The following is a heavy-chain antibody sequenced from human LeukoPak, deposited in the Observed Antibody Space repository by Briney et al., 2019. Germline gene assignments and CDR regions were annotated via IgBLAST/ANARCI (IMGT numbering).Heavy chain of an antibody. Sequence: PGRSLRLSCAASGFTFSSYAMHWVRQAPGKGLEWVAVISYDGSNKYYADSVKGRFTISRDNSKNTLYLQMNSLRAEDTAVYYCARDSALNDYGDFYFDYWGQGTLVTVSS. D-gene: IGHD4-17*01. CDR1: GFTFSSYA. CDR3: ARDSALNDYGDFYFDY. CDR2: ISYDGSNK. V-gene: IGHV3-30-3*01. J-gene: IGHJ4*02.